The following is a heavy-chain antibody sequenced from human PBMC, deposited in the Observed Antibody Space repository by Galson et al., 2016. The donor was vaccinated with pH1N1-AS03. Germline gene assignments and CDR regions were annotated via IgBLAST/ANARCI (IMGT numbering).Heavy chain of an antibody. V-gene: IGHV1-2*04. Sequence: SGYIFTGFYVHWVRQAPGQGLEWMGWINPNNGVTNYAQKFQAWVTMTGDTSISTAYLEFYGLKSDGTAVYYCARDPRGPCSSATCATTYYFGMDVWGQGTTVIVSS. D-gene: IGHD2/OR15-2a*01. CDR3: ARDPRGPCSSATCATTYYFGMDV. CDR1: GYIFTGFY. J-gene: IGHJ6*02. CDR2: INPNNGVT.